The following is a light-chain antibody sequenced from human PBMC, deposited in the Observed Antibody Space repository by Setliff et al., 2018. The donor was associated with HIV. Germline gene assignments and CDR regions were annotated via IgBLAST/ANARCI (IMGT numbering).Light chain of an antibody. CDR1: NIGTKS. CDR2: NDS. V-gene: IGLV3-21*04. Sequence: LTQSPSVSVAPGKTARITCGGYNIGTKSVHWYQEKSGQAPVLVTYNDSDRPSGIPERFSGSNSGNTATLTISRVEAGDEADFYCQVWDSRSHHFVFGTGTKVTVL. CDR3: QVWDSRSHHFV. J-gene: IGLJ1*01.